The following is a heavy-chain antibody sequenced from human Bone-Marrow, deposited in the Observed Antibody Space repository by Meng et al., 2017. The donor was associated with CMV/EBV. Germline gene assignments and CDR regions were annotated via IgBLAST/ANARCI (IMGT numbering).Heavy chain of an antibody. Sequence: GESLKISCEASGFSFSNYGMHWVRQAPGKGLEWVTFIPYDENPKYYGDPVKGRFTISRDNSKNTLYLQMNNLRPDDTAVYYCAKGSSDRSPFAYWGQGHRVTGSS. J-gene: IGHJ4*02. D-gene: IGHD6-19*01. V-gene: IGHV3-30*02. CDR1: GFSFSNYG. CDR3: AKGSSDRSPFAY. CDR2: IPYDENPK.